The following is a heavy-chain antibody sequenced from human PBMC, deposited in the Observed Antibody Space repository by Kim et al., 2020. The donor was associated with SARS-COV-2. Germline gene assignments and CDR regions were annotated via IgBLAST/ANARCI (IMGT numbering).Heavy chain of an antibody. CDR3: ARDAPPTYYDFWRGYYGFDYYYGMDV. Sequence: GGSLRLSCAASGFTFSSYEMNWVRQAPGKGLEWVSYISSSGSTIYYADSVKGRFTISRDNAKNSLYLQMNSLRAEDTAVYYCARDAPPTYYDFWRGYYGFDYYYGMDVWGQGTTVTVSS. V-gene: IGHV3-48*03. J-gene: IGHJ6*02. D-gene: IGHD3-3*01. CDR1: GFTFSSYE. CDR2: ISSSGSTI.